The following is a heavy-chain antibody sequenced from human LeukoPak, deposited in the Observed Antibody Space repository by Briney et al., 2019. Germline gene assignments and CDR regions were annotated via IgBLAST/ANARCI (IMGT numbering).Heavy chain of an antibody. CDR3: AKGGYGGRRLNYYYGMDV. V-gene: IGHV3-23*01. CDR1: GFTFSSYA. D-gene: IGHD5-12*01. CDR2: ISGSGGST. Sequence: GGSLRLSCAASGFTFSSYAMSWVRQAPGKGLEWGSAISGSGGSTYYADSVKGRFTISRDNSKNTLYLQMNSLRAEDTAVYYCAKGGYGGRRLNYYYGMDVWGQGTTVTVSS. J-gene: IGHJ6*02.